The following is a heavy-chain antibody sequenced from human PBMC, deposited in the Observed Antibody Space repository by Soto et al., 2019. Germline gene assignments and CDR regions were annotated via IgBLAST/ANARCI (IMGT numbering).Heavy chain of an antibody. V-gene: IGHV1-18*01. Sequence: HLVQSGAEVKTPGASVKVSCKASGYSFTTYGFTWLRQAPGQGLEWLGWINAHNGYKNYAQNLQGRVTLTTDTSTSTAYMELRSLRSDDTAVYYCARALDIGVAGAFAYWGQGTLVIVSS. CDR2: INAHNGYK. CDR3: ARALDIGVAGAFAY. CDR1: GYSFTTYG. J-gene: IGHJ4*02. D-gene: IGHD6-19*01.